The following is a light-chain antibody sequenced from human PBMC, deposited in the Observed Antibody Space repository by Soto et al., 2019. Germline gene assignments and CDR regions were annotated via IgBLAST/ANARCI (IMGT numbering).Light chain of an antibody. CDR1: QSISSW. CDR3: QQYNSYPWT. Sequence: DIQMTQSPSTLSASVGDRVTITCRASQSISSWLAWYQQKPGKAPKRLIYDASGLESGVPSRISGRGSGTEFTLTICSLQPDDFANYYCQQYNSYPWTFGQGTKVEIK. CDR2: DAS. V-gene: IGKV1-5*01. J-gene: IGKJ1*01.